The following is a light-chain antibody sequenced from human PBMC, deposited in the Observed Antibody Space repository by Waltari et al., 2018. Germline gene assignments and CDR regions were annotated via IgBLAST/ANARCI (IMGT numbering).Light chain of an antibody. CDR1: QNVLFTSNDKNY. CDR3: QQYYNPPLT. Sequence: DIVMTQSPDSLAVSLGERATINFKSSQNVLFTSNDKNYLAWYQQKAGQPPKLLIYWASTRKSGVPDRFSGSGSGTDFTLTISSLQAEDVAVYYCQQYYNPPLTFGGGTKVEIK. J-gene: IGKJ4*01. CDR2: WAS. V-gene: IGKV4-1*01.